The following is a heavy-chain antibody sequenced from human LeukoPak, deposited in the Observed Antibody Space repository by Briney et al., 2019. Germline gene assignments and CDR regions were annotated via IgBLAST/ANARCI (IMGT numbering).Heavy chain of an antibody. V-gene: IGHV1-2*02. CDR3: ARAPTFYYYGSGSYYLDV. Sequence: ASVKVSCKASGYTFTGYHMHWVRQAPGQGLGWMGWINPNSGGTNYAQKFQGRVTMTRDTSISTAYMELSRLRSDDTAVYYCARAPTFYYYGSGSYYLDVWGKGTTVTISS. CDR2: INPNSGGT. J-gene: IGHJ6*04. D-gene: IGHD3-10*01. CDR1: GYTFTGYH.